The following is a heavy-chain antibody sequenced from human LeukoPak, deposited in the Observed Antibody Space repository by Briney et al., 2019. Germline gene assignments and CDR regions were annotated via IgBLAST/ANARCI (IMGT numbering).Heavy chain of an antibody. CDR2: IYYSGST. J-gene: IGHJ6*03. CDR3: AAQWRGYYYYYMDV. V-gene: IGHV4-59*01. CDR1: GGSISSYY. D-gene: IGHD6-19*01. Sequence: SETLSLTCTVSGGSISSYYWSWIRQPPGKGLEWIGYIYYSGSTNYNPSLKSRVTISVDTSKNQFSLKLSSVAAADTAVYYCAAQWRGYYYYYMDVWGKGTTVTVSS.